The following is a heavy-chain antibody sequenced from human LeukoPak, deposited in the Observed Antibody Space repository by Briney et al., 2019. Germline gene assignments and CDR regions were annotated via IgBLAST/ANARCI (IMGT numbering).Heavy chain of an antibody. Sequence: GASVKVSCKVSGYTLTELSMHWVRQAPGNALEWTGGFYPEDGETIYAQKFQGRVTMTEDTSTDTAYMELSSLRSEDTAVYYCATELWFGELSNWFDPWGQGTLVTVSS. D-gene: IGHD3-10*01. J-gene: IGHJ5*02. CDR3: ATELWFGELSNWFDP. CDR1: GYTLTELS. V-gene: IGHV1-24*01. CDR2: FYPEDGET.